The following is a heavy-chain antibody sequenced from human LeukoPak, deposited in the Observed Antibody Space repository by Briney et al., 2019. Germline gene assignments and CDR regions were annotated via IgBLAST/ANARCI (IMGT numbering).Heavy chain of an antibody. CDR1: GFTFSDYY. J-gene: IGHJ6*03. V-gene: IGHV3-11*01. D-gene: IGHD3-3*01. CDR2: ISSSGSTI. Sequence: GGSLRLSCAASGFTFSDYYMSWIRQAPGKGLEWVSYISSSGSTIYYADSVKGRFTISRDNDKNSLYLQMNSLRAEDTAVYYCARRYFWSGYYTDYYYYYMDVWGKGTTVTVSS. CDR3: ARRYFWSGYYTDYYYYYMDV.